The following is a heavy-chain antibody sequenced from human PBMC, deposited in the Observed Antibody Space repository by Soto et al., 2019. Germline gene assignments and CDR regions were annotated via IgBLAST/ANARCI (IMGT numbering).Heavy chain of an antibody. D-gene: IGHD3-22*01. V-gene: IGHV4-59*12. CDR2: IYYSGST. CDR3: ARDPNYYDTSGLEAFDI. J-gene: IGHJ3*02. Sequence: SETLSLTCTVSGGSISSYYWSWIRQPPGKGLEWIGYIYYSGSTNYNPSLKSRVTISVDTSKNQFSLKLSSVTAADTAVYYCARDPNYYDTSGLEAFDIWGQGTMVTVSS. CDR1: GGSISSYY.